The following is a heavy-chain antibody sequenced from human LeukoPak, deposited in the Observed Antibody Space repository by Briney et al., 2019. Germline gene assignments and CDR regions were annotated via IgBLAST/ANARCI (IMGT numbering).Heavy chain of an antibody. CDR1: GGSFSNYNYY. D-gene: IGHD3-3*01. CDR2: IHYVGST. J-gene: IGHJ4*02. CDR3: ARQNNFDFWSGFFDY. Sequence: SETLSLTCTVSGGSFSNYNYYWGWIRQSPGKGLEWIGSIHYVGSTYYNPSLKSRVTISVDTSKNQFSLNLSSVTAADTAVYYCARQNNFDFWSGFFDYWGLGALVTASS. V-gene: IGHV4-39*01.